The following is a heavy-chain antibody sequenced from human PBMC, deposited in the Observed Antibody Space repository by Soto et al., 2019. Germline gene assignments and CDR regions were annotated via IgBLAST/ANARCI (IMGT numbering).Heavy chain of an antibody. Sequence: QVQLVESGGGVVQPWRSLRLSCAASGFTFSSYGMHWVRQAPGKGLEWVAVISYDGSNKYYADSVKGRFTISRDNSKNTLYLQMNRMRAEDTAVYYCAKAGRGSGSYWGDYFHYWGQGTLVTVSS. V-gene: IGHV3-30*18. CDR1: GFTFSSYG. CDR2: ISYDGSNK. CDR3: AKAGRGSGSYWGDYFHY. J-gene: IGHJ4*02. D-gene: IGHD1-26*01.